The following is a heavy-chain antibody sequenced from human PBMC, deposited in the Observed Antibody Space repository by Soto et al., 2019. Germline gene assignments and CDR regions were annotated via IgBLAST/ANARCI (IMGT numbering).Heavy chain of an antibody. CDR1: GGSISSGGYC. J-gene: IGHJ6*02. Sequence: SETLSLTCTVSGGSISSGGYCWSWIRQHPGKGLEWIGYIYYSGSTYYNPSLKSRVTISVDTSKNQFSLKLSSVTAADTAVYYCARVGTVTGDYYYGMDVWGQGTTVMSP. CDR2: IYYSGST. D-gene: IGHD4-17*01. CDR3: ARVGTVTGDYYYGMDV. V-gene: IGHV4-31*03.